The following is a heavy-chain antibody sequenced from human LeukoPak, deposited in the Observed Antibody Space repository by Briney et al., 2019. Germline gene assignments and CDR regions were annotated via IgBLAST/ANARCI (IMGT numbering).Heavy chain of an antibody. V-gene: IGHV4-39*07. D-gene: IGHD3-9*01. CDR2: IYYSGST. Sequence: PSETLSLTCTVSGGSISSSSYYWGWIRQPPGKGLEWIGSIYYSGSTYYNPSLKSRVTISIDRSKNQFSLKLNSVTAAGTAVYYCARDPYDILTGYYRVFDIWGQGTMVTVSS. CDR1: GGSISSSSYY. J-gene: IGHJ3*02. CDR3: ARDPYDILTGYYRVFDI.